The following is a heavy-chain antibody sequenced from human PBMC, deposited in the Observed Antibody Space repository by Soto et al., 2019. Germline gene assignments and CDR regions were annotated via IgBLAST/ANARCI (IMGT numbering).Heavy chain of an antibody. Sequence: GGSLRLSCAASGFTFSSYAMSWVRQAPGKGLEWVSAISGSGGSTYYADSVKGRFTISRDNSKNTLYLQMNSQRAEDTAVYYCAKDQDYYDSSGSFNNWFDPWGQGTLVTVSS. J-gene: IGHJ5*02. CDR2: ISGSGGST. CDR1: GFTFSSYA. V-gene: IGHV3-23*01. CDR3: AKDQDYYDSSGSFNNWFDP. D-gene: IGHD3-22*01.